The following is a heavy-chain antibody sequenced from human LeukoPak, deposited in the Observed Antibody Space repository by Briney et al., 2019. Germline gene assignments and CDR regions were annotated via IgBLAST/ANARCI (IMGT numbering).Heavy chain of an antibody. V-gene: IGHV4-34*01. CDR3: ARDGTPNYSTGWVYMDV. CDR2: INHTGST. J-gene: IGHJ6*04. CDR1: GGSFSGYY. D-gene: IGHD6-25*01. Sequence: WETLSLTCGVYGGSFSGYYWSWLRQPPGKGLEWIGEINHTGSTNYNPSLKSRVIISVDTSKNQFSLKLSSVTAADTAVSYCARDGTPNYSTGWVYMDVWGKGTTVTISS.